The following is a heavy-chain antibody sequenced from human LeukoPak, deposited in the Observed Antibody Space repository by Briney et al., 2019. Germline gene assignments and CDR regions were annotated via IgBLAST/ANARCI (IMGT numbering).Heavy chain of an antibody. J-gene: IGHJ5*02. V-gene: IGHV1-2*02. CDR1: GYTFTGHY. CDR3: ARSYDFWGGPPFDP. CDR2: INPNSGGT. Sequence: GASVKVSCKASGYTFTGHYMHWVRQAPGQGLEWMGWINPNSGGTKYAQKFQGGVTLTRDTSISTAYMELSRLRCDDTAVYYCARSYDFWGGPPFDPWGQGTLVTVSS. D-gene: IGHD3-3*01.